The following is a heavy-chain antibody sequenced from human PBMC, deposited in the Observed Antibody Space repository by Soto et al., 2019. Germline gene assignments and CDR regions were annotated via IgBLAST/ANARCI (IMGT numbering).Heavy chain of an antibody. CDR2: IYYRGST. V-gene: IGHV4-59*08. CDR3: ARKYCSGGSCYSVFALHAFDI. CDR1: GGSISSYY. Sequence: QVQLQESGPGLVKPSETLSLTCTVSGGSISSYYWSWIRQPPGKGLEWIGYIYYRGSTNYNPSLKSRVTISVDTSKNQFSLKLSSVTAADTAVYYCARKYCSGGSCYSVFALHAFDIWGQGTMVTVSS. D-gene: IGHD2-15*01. J-gene: IGHJ3*02.